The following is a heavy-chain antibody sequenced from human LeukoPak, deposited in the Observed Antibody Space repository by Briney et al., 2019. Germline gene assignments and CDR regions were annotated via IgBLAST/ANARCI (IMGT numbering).Heavy chain of an antibody. Sequence: GGSLRLSCAASGFTFSSYSMNWVRQAPGKGLEWASSISSTGSYIYYADSVKGRLTISRDNAKNSLYLQMNSLRAEDTAVYYCARELYGDYNLDYWGQGTLVTVSS. CDR1: GFTFSSYS. D-gene: IGHD4-17*01. J-gene: IGHJ4*02. CDR2: ISSTGSYI. V-gene: IGHV3-21*01. CDR3: ARELYGDYNLDY.